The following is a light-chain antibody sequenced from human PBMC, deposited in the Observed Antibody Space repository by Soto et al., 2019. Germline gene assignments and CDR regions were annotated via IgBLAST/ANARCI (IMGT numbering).Light chain of an antibody. CDR2: GAS. Sequence: EIVMTQSPATLSVSPGERATLSCRASQSVSSNLAWYQQKPGQAPRLLIYGASTRATGIPARFSGSGSGTEFTLTISSLQSEDFAVYYCQQYNSCPPTFGQGTKVEIK. J-gene: IGKJ1*01. CDR1: QSVSSN. CDR3: QQYNSCPPT. V-gene: IGKV3-15*01.